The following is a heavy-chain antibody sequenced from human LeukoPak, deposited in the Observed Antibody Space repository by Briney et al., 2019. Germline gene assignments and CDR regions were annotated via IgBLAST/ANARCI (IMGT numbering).Heavy chain of an antibody. CDR2: IIPIFGTA. CDR1: GGTFSSYA. J-gene: IGHJ5*02. D-gene: IGHD3-16*01. Sequence: SVKVSCKASGGTFSSYAISWVRQAPGQGLEWMGRIIPIFGTANYAQKFQGRVTITTDESTSTAYMELSSLRSEDTAGYYWARGWLWGGRGVGPWGQGTLVTVSS. V-gene: IGHV1-69*05. CDR3: ARGWLWGGRGVGP.